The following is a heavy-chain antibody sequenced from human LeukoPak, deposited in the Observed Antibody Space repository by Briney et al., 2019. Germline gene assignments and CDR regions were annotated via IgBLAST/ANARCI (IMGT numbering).Heavy chain of an antibody. CDR2: IIPIFGTA. D-gene: IGHD2-2*01. J-gene: IGHJ4*02. CDR3: AGGVVPAAMFDY. V-gene: IGHV1-69*05. Sequence: GASVKVSCKASGGTFSSYAISWVRQAPGQGLEWMGGIIPIFGTANYAQKFQGRVTITTDESTSTAYMELSSQRSEDTAVYYCAGGVVPAAMFDYWGQGTLVTVSS. CDR1: GGTFSSYA.